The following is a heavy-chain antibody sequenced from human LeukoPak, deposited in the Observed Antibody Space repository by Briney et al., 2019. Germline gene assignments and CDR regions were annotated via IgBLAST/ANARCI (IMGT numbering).Heavy chain of an antibody. CDR1: GFAFSSYA. D-gene: IGHD3-9*01. V-gene: IGHV3-23*01. CDR2: ISGSGAST. J-gene: IGHJ4*02. Sequence: PGGSLRLSCAASGFAFSSYAISWVRQAPGKGLEWVSAISGSGASTYYADSVKGRFTISRDNSKNTLYLQMNSLRAEDTAVYYCAKDHRDILTGYYTTFDYWGQGTLVTVSS. CDR3: AKDHRDILTGYYTTFDY.